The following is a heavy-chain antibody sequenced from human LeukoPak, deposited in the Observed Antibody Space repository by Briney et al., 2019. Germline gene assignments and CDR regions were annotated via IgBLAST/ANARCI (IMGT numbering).Heavy chain of an antibody. V-gene: IGHV3-21*01. D-gene: IGHD3-22*01. CDR3: ARRKYYYDSSGYYYYFDY. Sequence: GGSLRLSCAASGFTFSSYWMSWVRQAPGKGLEWVSSISSSSSYIYYADSVKGRFTISRDNAKNSLYLQMNSLRAEDTAVYYCARRKYYYDSSGYYYYFDYWGQGTLVTVSS. J-gene: IGHJ4*02. CDR2: ISSSSSYI. CDR1: GFTFSSYW.